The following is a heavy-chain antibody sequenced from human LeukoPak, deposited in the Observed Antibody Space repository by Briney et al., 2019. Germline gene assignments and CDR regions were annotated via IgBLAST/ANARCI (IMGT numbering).Heavy chain of an antibody. D-gene: IGHD6-19*01. CDR1: GYTFTSYG. CDR3: ARDAVEVAGWFDAFDI. Sequence: VKVSCKASGYTFTSYGISWVRQAPGQGLEWMGWISAYNGNTNYAQKLQGRVTVTTDTSTSTAYMELRSLRSDDTAVYYCARDAVEVAGWFDAFDIWGQGTMVTVSS. J-gene: IGHJ3*02. CDR2: ISAYNGNT. V-gene: IGHV1-18*01.